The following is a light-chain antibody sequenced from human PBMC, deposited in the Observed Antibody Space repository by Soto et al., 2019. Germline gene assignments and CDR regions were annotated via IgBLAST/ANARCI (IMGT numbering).Light chain of an antibody. CDR1: SSDVGGYNY. J-gene: IGLJ1*01. CDR2: DVS. CDR3: SSYTSSNTRYV. V-gene: IGLV2-14*01. Sequence: QSVLTQPASVSGSPGQSITISCTGTSSDVGGYNYVSWYQQHPGKAPKLMIYDVSSRPSGVSYRFSGSKSGNTASLTISGLQAEDEADYHCSSYTSSNTRYVFGTGTKVTVL.